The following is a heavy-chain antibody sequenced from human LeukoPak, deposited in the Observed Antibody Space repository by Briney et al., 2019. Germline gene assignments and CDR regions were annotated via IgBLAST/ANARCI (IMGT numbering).Heavy chain of an antibody. CDR1: GDSISSSTYY. CDR3: ARDRAYYYDSSGYHGAFDI. Sequence: SETLSLTCTVSGDSISSSTYYWGWIRQPPGKGLQWIGNIYYDGSTCYNPSLKSRVTISVDTSKTQFSLNLNSVTAADTAVYYCARDRAYYYDSSGYHGAFDIWGQGTMVTVSS. V-gene: IGHV4-39*07. CDR2: IYYDGST. D-gene: IGHD3-22*01. J-gene: IGHJ3*02.